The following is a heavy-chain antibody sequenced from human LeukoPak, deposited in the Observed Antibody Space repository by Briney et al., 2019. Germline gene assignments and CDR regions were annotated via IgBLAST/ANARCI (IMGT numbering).Heavy chain of an antibody. CDR2: IVVGSGNT. V-gene: IGHV1-58*02. J-gene: IGHJ3*02. CDR1: GFTFTRSA. CDR3: ARANYYDNSGYSRGAFDI. D-gene: IGHD3-22*01. Sequence: PGTSVKVSCKASGFTFTRSAMQWVRQARGQRLEWIGWIVVGSGNTKYAQKFQGRVTITRDMSTGTAYMELSSLRSEDTAVYYCARANYYDNSGYSRGAFDIWGQGTMVTVSS.